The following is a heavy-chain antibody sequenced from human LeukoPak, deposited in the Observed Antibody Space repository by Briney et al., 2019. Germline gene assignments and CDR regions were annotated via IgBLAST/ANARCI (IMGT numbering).Heavy chain of an antibody. CDR3: ALNGREVPSGAFDI. CDR1: GFTFSSYW. D-gene: IGHD3-16*02. Sequence: PGGSLRLSCAASGFTFSSYWMSWVRQAPGKGLEWVASIKQGGSERHYVDSVKGRFTISRDNVKNSVYLQMNSLRAEDTAVYYCALNGREVPSGAFDIWGQGTMVTVSS. CDR2: IKQGGSER. J-gene: IGHJ3*02. V-gene: IGHV3-7*01.